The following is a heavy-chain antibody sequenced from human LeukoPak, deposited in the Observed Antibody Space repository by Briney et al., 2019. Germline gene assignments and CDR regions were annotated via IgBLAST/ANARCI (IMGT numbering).Heavy chain of an antibody. CDR1: GFTFSNYA. CDR2: ISYDGSNK. Sequence: GGSLRLSCAASGFTFSNYAVHWVRQAPGKGLEWAAVISYDGSNKYYADSVKGRFTISRDNSKNTLYLQMNSLRAEDTAVYYCAKGGIGDYNYFGYWGQGTLVTVSS. V-gene: IGHV3-30*04. CDR3: AKGGIGDYNYFGY. D-gene: IGHD4-17*01. J-gene: IGHJ4*02.